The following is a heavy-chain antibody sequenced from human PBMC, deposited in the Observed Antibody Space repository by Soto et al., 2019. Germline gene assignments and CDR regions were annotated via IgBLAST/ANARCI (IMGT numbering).Heavy chain of an antibody. J-gene: IGHJ3*02. CDR1: GGTFSSYA. Sequence: SVKVSCQASGGTFSSYAISWVRQAPGQGLEWMGGIIPIFGTANYAQKFQGRVTITADESTSTAYMELSSLRSEDTAVYYCAREKPYYYVRCAFDIWGQGTMVTV. V-gene: IGHV1-69*13. CDR3: AREKPYYYVRCAFDI. D-gene: IGHD3-10*02. CDR2: IIPIFGTA.